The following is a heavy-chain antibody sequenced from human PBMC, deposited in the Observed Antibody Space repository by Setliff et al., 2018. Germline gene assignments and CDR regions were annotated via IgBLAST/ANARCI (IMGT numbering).Heavy chain of an antibody. D-gene: IGHD1-26*01. CDR3: ARTGTYRYFDY. CDR2: IYYRGDT. CDR1: GASLSSGTYY. Sequence: SETLSLTCTVSGASLSSGTYYWGWIRQPPGKGLEWIGRIYYRGDTYYNASLKGRLTMSVDTSKNQFSLNLSSVTAADTAVYYCARTGTYRYFDYWGQGALVTVSS. V-gene: IGHV4-39*01. J-gene: IGHJ4*02.